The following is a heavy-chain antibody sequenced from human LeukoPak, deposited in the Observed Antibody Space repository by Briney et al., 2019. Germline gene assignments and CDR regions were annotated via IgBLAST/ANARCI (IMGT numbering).Heavy chain of an antibody. J-gene: IGHJ4*02. CDR1: GFTFSDYY. CDR3: ASGSSGWNIFDY. V-gene: IGHV3-11*01. Sequence: GGSLRLSCAASGFTFSDYYMSWVRQAPGKGLEWVSYISSSGSTIYYADSVKGRFTISRDNAKNSLYLQMNSLRAEDTAEYYCASGSSGWNIFDYWGQGTLVTVSS. D-gene: IGHD6-19*01. CDR2: ISSSGSTI.